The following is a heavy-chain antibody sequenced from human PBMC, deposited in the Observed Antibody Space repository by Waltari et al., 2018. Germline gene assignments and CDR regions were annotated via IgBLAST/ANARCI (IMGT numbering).Heavy chain of an antibody. V-gene: IGHV1-69*14. D-gene: IGHD3-16*02. J-gene: IGHJ1*01. CDR2: INPIFGTA. Sequence: QVQLVQSGAAVNKPGSSVKVSCKASGGTFSSYAISWVRQAPGKGVEWMGWINPIFGTANDAQKLQGRVTNTAEKSTSTAYMERGSLRSGDTAGYYCAGDGDYDCSWGSYRRAGYFQHWGQGTLVTVSS. CDR3: AGDGDYDCSWGSYRRAGYFQH. CDR1: GGTFSSYA.